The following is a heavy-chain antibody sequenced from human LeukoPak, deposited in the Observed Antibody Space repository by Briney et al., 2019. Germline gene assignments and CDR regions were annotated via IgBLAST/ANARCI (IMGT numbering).Heavy chain of an antibody. CDR3: ARSIAARHYYMDV. D-gene: IGHD6-6*01. J-gene: IGHJ6*03. CDR1: GGSISSGGYS. V-gene: IGHV4-30-2*01. Sequence: SETLSLTCAVSGGSISSGGYSWSWIRQPPGKGLEWIGYIYHSGSTYYNPSLKSRVTISVDTSKNQFSLKLSSVTAADTAVYYCARSIAARHYYMDVWGKGTTVTVSS. CDR2: IYHSGST.